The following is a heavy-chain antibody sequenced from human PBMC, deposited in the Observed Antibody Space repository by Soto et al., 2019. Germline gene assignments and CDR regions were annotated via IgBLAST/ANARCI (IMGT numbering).Heavy chain of an antibody. D-gene: IGHD3-10*02. Sequence: SETLSLTCTVSGGSISPYLWSWIRQPPGKGLEWIGHVDHSGNTNYKTSLMGRVTMSVDTSKNHFSLNLTSVTGADTAVYFFARQAHDYVHHFFDYWGQGALVTVSS. CDR3: ARQAHDYVHHFFDY. CDR2: VDHSGNT. V-gene: IGHV4-59*01. J-gene: IGHJ4*02. CDR1: GGSISPYL.